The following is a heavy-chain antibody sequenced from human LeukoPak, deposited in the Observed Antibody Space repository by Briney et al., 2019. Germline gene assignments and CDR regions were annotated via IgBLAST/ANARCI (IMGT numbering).Heavy chain of an antibody. Sequence: GGSLRLSCAASGFTFSVYGMHWVRQAPGKGLEWVAVIGHDGSYTLYPGSVKGRFTISRDNSKNTLYLQMDSLRAEDTAVYFCARAMMVVANLWGVYDYWGQGTLVTVSS. J-gene: IGHJ4*02. V-gene: IGHV3-33*01. CDR1: GFTFSVYG. D-gene: IGHD3-22*01. CDR3: ARAMMVVANLWGVYDY. CDR2: IGHDGSYT.